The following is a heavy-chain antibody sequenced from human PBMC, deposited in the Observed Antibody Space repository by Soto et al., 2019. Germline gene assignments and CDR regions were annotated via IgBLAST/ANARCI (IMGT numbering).Heavy chain of an antibody. J-gene: IGHJ5*02. Sequence: ASVKVSCKASGYTFTSYGFSWVRQAPGQGLEWMGWISAYNGNTNYAQKLQGRVTMTTDTSTSTAYMELRSLRSDDTAVYYCARVKGSGYHNWFDPWGQGTLVTVSS. D-gene: IGHD3-22*01. V-gene: IGHV1-18*01. CDR3: ARVKGSGYHNWFDP. CDR2: ISAYNGNT. CDR1: GYTFTSYG.